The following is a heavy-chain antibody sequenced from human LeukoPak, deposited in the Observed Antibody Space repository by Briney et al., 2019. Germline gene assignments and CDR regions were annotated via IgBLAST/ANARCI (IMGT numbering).Heavy chain of an antibody. V-gene: IGHV1-69*01. D-gene: IGHD3-10*01. CDR2: IVPIFGTA. CDR1: GGTFSSYA. J-gene: IGHJ6*02. CDR3: ARDHYYGSGIDYGMDV. Sequence: SVKVSCKASGGTFSSYAISWVRQAPGQGLEWMGGIVPIFGTANYAQKFQGRVTITADESTSTAYMELSSLRSEDTAVYYCARDHYYGSGIDYGMDVWGQGTTVTVSS.